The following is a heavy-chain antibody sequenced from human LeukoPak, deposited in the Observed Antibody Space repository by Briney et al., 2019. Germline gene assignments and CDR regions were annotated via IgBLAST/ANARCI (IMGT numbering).Heavy chain of an antibody. D-gene: IGHD3-3*01. CDR1: GFTFSIYS. CDR2: ISSSSSYI. Sequence: GGSLRLSCAASGFTFSIYSMNWVRQAPGKGLEWVSSISSSSSYIYYADSVKGRFTISRDNAKNSLYLQMNSLRAEDTAVYYCAREVGRFLEWLPTYYFDYWGQGTLVTVSS. V-gene: IGHV3-21*01. J-gene: IGHJ4*02. CDR3: AREVGRFLEWLPTYYFDY.